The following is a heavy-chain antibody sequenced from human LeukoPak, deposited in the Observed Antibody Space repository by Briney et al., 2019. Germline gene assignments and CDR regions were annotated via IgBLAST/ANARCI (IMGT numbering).Heavy chain of an antibody. Sequence: PGGSLRLSCAASGFTFSSYWMSWVRQAPGKGLEWVANIKQDGSEKYYVDSVKGRFTISRDNAKNSLYLQMNSLRAEDTAVYYCARDGIAAARRYDSSGFRYYYYGMDVWGQGTTVTVSS. CDR2: IKQDGSEK. D-gene: IGHD3-22*01. V-gene: IGHV3-7*01. CDR1: GFTFSSYW. J-gene: IGHJ6*02. CDR3: ARDGIAAARRYDSSGFRYYYYGMDV.